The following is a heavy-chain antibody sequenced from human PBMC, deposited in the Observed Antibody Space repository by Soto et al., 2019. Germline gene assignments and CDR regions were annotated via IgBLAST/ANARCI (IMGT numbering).Heavy chain of an antibody. V-gene: IGHV4-39*01. J-gene: IGHJ5*02. CDR3: VRPTARIAAASHGRSNYLDT. D-gene: IGHD6-25*01. CDR2: VFFMGKT. CDR1: SRSGTSGTAD. Sequence: XTLSLPSSVSSRSGTSGTADWGWGRQDPGEGLEWIGDVFFMGKTWYNADLKARLTISGDTSHDQFSLRPSSVTAAETAFYFCVRPTARIAAASHGRSNYLDTWGPGTLGTVS.